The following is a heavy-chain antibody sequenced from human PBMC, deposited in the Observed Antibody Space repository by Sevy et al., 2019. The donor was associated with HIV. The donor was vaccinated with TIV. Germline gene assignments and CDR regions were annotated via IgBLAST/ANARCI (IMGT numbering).Heavy chain of an antibody. CDR3: AGENAWGRGYS. CDR1: GGSITSLY. Sequence: SGTLSLTCTVSGGSITSLYWNWIRQPPGKGLEWIANIYYNGHINYNPSLKSRVTLSLDTSKNQFSLRLSSVTAADTAMYYCAGENAWGRGYSWGQGTLVTDSS. V-gene: IGHV4-59*08. CDR2: IYYNGHI. D-gene: IGHD1-26*01. J-gene: IGHJ4*02.